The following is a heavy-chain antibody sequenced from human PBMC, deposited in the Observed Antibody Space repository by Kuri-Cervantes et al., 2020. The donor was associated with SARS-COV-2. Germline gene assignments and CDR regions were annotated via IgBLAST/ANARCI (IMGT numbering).Heavy chain of an antibody. CDR3: ARDPGSGYDYGFDY. Sequence: ASVKVSCKASGYTFTGYYMHWVRQAPGQGLEWMGWINPNSGGTNYAQKFQGRVTMTRDTSIGTAYMELSRLRSDDTAVYYCARDPGSGYDYGFDYWGQGTLVTVSS. V-gene: IGHV1-2*02. D-gene: IGHD5-12*01. J-gene: IGHJ4*02. CDR2: INPNSGGT. CDR1: GYTFTGYY.